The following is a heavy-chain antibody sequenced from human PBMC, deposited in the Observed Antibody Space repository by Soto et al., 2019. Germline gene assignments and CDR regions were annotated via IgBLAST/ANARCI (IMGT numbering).Heavy chain of an antibody. Sequence: SETLSLTCTVSGGSISSYYWSWIRQSPGKGLEWIGYIHYSGSTNYNPSLKSRVTISVDTSRNQSSLKLSPVTAADTAVYYCARSIDSSGYYFSNCWGQGTLVTVSS. CDR1: GGSISSYY. D-gene: IGHD3-22*01. CDR3: ARSIDSSGYYFSNC. J-gene: IGHJ4*02. V-gene: IGHV4-59*01. CDR2: IHYSGST.